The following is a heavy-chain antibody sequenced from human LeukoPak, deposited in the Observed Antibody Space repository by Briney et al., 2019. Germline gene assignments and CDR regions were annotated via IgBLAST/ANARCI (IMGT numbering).Heavy chain of an antibody. V-gene: IGHV1-69*13. J-gene: IGHJ4*02. CDR3: ARVFPTPLYNWNYAPYYFDY. Sequence: ASXXVSCKASGGTFISYAISWVRQAPGQGLEWMGGIIPIFGTANYAQKFQGRVTINADEYTSTAYMELSRQRYEDTAVYYCARVFPTPLYNWNYAPYYFDYWGQGTLVTVSS. CDR2: IIPIFGTA. D-gene: IGHD1-7*01. CDR1: GGTFISYA.